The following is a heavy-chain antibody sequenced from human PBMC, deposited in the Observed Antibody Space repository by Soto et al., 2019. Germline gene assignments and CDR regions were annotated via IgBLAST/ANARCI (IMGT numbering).Heavy chain of an antibody. J-gene: IGHJ5*02. CDR2: IYNSGTT. Sequence: QVQLQESGPGLVKPSETLSLTCTVSGGSITRGGYYWSWIRQHPGKGLEWIGYIYNSGTTYYNPSLKCRGTTSVDTSKNQFSLKLTSVTAADTAAYYWARDPAPWGQGTLVTVSS. CDR3: ARDPAP. CDR1: GGSITRGGYY. V-gene: IGHV4-31*03.